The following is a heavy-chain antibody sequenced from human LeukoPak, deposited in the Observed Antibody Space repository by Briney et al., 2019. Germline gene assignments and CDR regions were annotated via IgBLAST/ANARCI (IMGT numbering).Heavy chain of an antibody. V-gene: IGHV3-23*01. Sequence: GGSLRLSCVGSGFTSIAYALTWARQAPGKGLEWVSGISGGGVTTYYADSVKGRFTISRDNAKNSLYLQMNSLRAEDTAVYYCARVRGVAAAPLGYYFDYWGQGTLVTVS. J-gene: IGHJ4*02. CDR3: ARVRGVAAAPLGYYFDY. CDR2: ISGGGVTT. D-gene: IGHD6-13*01. CDR1: GFTSIAYA.